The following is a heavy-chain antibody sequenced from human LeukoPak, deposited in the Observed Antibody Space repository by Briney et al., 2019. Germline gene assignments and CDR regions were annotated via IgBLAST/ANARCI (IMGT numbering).Heavy chain of an antibody. CDR1: GGSISSSSYY. CDR2: IYYSGST. J-gene: IGHJ5*02. D-gene: IGHD3-22*01. CDR3: ARLDYYDSSGYYYVHWFDP. V-gene: IGHV4-39*01. Sequence: PSQTLSLTCTVSGGSISSSSYYWGWIRQPPGKGLEWIGSIYYSGSTYYNPSLKSRVTISVDTSKNQFSLKLSSVTAADTAVYYCARLDYYDSSGYYYVHWFDPWGQGTLVTVSS.